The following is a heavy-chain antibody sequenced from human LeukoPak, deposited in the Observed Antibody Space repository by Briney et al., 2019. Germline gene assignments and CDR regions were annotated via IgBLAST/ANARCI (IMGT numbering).Heavy chain of an antibody. V-gene: IGHV4-59*13. CDR1: GGSISSYY. Sequence: PSETLSLTCTVSGGSISSYYWSWIRQPPGKGLEWIGYIDYSGYTNYNPSLKSRVTISVDTSKNQFSLKLSSVTAADTAVYYCARFVYSYGWRDYYYMDVWGKGTTVTISS. CDR2: IDYSGYT. J-gene: IGHJ6*03. CDR3: ARFVYSYGWRDYYYMDV. D-gene: IGHD5-18*01.